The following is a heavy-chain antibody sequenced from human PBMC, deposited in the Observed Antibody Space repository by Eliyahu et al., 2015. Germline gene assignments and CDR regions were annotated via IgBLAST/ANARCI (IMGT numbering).Heavy chain of an antibody. Sequence: QLQLQESGSGLVKPSQTLSLTCAVSGGSISSGGYSWSWIRQPPGKGLEWIGYIYHSGSTYYNPSLKSRVTISVDRSKNQFSLKLSSVTAADTAVYYCARVEPAAKFAGWFDPWGQGTLVTVSS. CDR1: GGSISSGGYS. CDR2: IYHSGST. V-gene: IGHV4-30-2*01. J-gene: IGHJ5*02. CDR3: ARVEPAAKFAGWFDP. D-gene: IGHD2-2*01.